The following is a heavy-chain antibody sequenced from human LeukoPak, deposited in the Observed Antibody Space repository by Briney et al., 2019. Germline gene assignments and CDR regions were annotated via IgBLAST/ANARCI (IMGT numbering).Heavy chain of an antibody. CDR1: GGSISSYY. D-gene: IGHD3-22*01. V-gene: IGHV4-59*12. CDR2: IHYSGST. Sequence: PSETLSLTCTVSGGSISSYYWNWIRQAPGKGLEWIGYIHYSGSTNHNSSLKSRVTISVDTSKNQYSLKLSSVTAADTAVYYCARPSTYYYDSSGYIGGQGTLVTVSS. CDR3: ARPSTYYYDSSGYI. J-gene: IGHJ4*02.